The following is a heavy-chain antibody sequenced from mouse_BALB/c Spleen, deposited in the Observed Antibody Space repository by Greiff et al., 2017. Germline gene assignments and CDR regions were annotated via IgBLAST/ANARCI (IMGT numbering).Heavy chain of an antibody. Sequence: QVQLKESAAELARPGASVKMSCKASGYTFTSYTMHWVKQRPGQGLEWIGYINPSSGYTEYNQKFKDKTTLTADKSSSTAYMQLSSLTSEDSAVYFCARLGTTVVDWYFDVWGAGTTVTVSS. D-gene: IGHD1-1*01. V-gene: IGHV1-4*02. CDR2: INPSSGYT. CDR3: ARLGTTVVDWYFDV. CDR1: GYTFTSYT. J-gene: IGHJ1*01.